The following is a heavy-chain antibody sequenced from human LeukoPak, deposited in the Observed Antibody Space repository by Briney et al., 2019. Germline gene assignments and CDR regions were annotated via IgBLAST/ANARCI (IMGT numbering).Heavy chain of an antibody. D-gene: IGHD3-10*01. CDR1: GGSFSGYY. CDR3: ARLLMVRGVRGRFDP. V-gene: IGHV4-34*01. Sequence: SETLSLTCAVYGGSFSGYYWSWIRQPPGKGLEWVGEINHTEGTNDNPSLKSRVTISVDTSKNQFSLKLSSVTAADTAVYYCARLLMVRGVRGRFDPWGQGTLVTVSS. J-gene: IGHJ5*02. CDR2: INHTEGT.